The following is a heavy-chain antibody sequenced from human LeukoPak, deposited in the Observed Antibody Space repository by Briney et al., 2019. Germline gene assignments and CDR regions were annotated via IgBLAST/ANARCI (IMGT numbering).Heavy chain of an antibody. Sequence: GGSLRLSCASSGFSFSRHWMHSVRQAPGKGLGWVSRISDDVTYTANVDSAEGGLTTSTENDRNTSYLHKNSLRAEDTAVYYCASFGICWASDYWGQGTLVTVSS. D-gene: IGHD2-21*01. J-gene: IGHJ4*02. CDR3: ASFGICWASDY. V-gene: IGHV3-74*03. CDR2: ISDDVTYT. CDR1: GFSFSRHW.